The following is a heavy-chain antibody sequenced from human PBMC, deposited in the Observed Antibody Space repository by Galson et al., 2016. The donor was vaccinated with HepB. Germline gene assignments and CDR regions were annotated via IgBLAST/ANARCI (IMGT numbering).Heavy chain of an antibody. CDR2: TNSDGSST. Sequence: LRLSCAASGFTFSTYRMHWVRQVPGKGLAWLSPTNSDGSSTTYADSVKGRFTISRDNARDTLYLQMHSLRAEDTAVYYCTRDLGYSDFDFWGVYAMDVWGQGTTVTVSS. D-gene: IGHD5-12*01. V-gene: IGHV3-74*01. CDR3: TRDLGYSDFDFWGVYAMDV. J-gene: IGHJ6*02. CDR1: GFTFSTYR.